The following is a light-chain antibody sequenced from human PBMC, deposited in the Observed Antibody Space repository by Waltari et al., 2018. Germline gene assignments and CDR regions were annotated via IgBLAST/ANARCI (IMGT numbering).Light chain of an antibody. CDR1: QSVLYSSNNKNY. CDR3: QQYYSSPPT. J-gene: IGKJ4*01. V-gene: IGKV4-1*01. Sequence: DIVMTQSPDSLAVSLGERATINCKSSQSVLYSSNNKNYLTWYQQRPGQPPKLLIYWASTRESGVPDRFSGSGSGTDFTLTIPSVQAEDVAVYYCQQYYSSPPTFGGGTKVEIK. CDR2: WAS.